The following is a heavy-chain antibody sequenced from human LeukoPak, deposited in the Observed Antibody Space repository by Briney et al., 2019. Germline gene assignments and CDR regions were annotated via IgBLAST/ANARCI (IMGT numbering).Heavy chain of an antibody. CDR2: INPNSGGT. Sequence: GASVKVSCKASGYILSSYNMHWVRQAPGQGLEWMGWINPNSGGTNYAQKFQGRVTMTRDTSISTAYMELSRLRSDDTAVYYCANLGYYDILTGYYGSYWGQGTLVTVSS. CDR3: ANLGYYDILTGYYGSY. J-gene: IGHJ4*02. CDR1: GYILSSYN. V-gene: IGHV1-2*02. D-gene: IGHD3-9*01.